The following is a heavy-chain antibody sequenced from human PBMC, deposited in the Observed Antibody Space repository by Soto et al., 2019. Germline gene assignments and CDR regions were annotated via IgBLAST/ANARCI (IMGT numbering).Heavy chain of an antibody. CDR3: ARPLRYFDLVSGAFDI. D-gene: IGHD3-9*01. Sequence: GASVKVSCKASGYTFTSYYMHWVRQAPGQGLEWMGIINPSGGSTSYAQKFQGRVTMTGDTSTSTVYMELSSLRSEDTAVYYCARPLRYFDLVSGAFDIWGQGTMVTVSS. V-gene: IGHV1-46*03. CDR2: INPSGGST. CDR1: GYTFTSYY. J-gene: IGHJ3*02.